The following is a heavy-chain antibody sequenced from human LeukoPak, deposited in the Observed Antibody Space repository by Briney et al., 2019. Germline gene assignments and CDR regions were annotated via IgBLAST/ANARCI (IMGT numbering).Heavy chain of an antibody. CDR2: IRYDGSNK. D-gene: IGHD2-21*01. V-gene: IGHV3-30*02. CDR3: AKEEPDCLDAFDI. J-gene: IGHJ3*02. Sequence: GRSLRLSCAASGFTFSSYGMHWVRQAPGKGLEWVAFIRYDGSNKYYADSVKGRFTISRDNSKNTLYLQMNSLRAEDTAVYYCAKEEPDCLDAFDIWGQGTMVTVSS. CDR1: GFTFSSYG.